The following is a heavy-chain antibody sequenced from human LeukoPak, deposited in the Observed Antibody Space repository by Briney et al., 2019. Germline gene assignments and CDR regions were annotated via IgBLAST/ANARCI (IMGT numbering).Heavy chain of an antibody. CDR2: IYYSGST. CDR1: GGSISSYY. J-gene: IGHJ5*02. CDR3: ARGYSSLITMIVLDP. Sequence: SETLSLTCTVSGGSISSYYWSWIRQPPGKGLEWIGYIYYSGSTYYNPSLKSRVTISVDTSKNQFSLKLSSVTAADTAVYYCARGYSSLITMIVLDPWGQGTLVTVSS. V-gene: IGHV4-59*08. D-gene: IGHD3-22*01.